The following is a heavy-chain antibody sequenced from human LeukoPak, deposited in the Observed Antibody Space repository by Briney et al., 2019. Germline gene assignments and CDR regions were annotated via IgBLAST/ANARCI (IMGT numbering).Heavy chain of an antibody. Sequence: GGSLRLSCAASGFTFSSYGMHWVRQAPGKGLEWVAFIRYDGSNKYYADSVKGRFTISRDNSKNTLYLQMNSLRAEDTAVYYCARDRRETMITFGGVMTAGWFDPWGQGTLATVSS. CDR2: IRYDGSNK. D-gene: IGHD3-16*01. CDR3: ARDRRETMITFGGVMTAGWFDP. CDR1: GFTFSSYG. V-gene: IGHV3-30*02. J-gene: IGHJ5*02.